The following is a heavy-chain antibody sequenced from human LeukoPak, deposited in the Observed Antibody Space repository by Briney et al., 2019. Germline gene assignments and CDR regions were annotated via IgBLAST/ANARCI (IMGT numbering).Heavy chain of an antibody. V-gene: IGHV1-18*01. Sequence: ASVKVSCKASGYTFSSYGISWVRQAPGQGLEWMGWISAYNGNTNYAQKFQGRVTMTEDTSTDTAYMELSSLRSEDTAVYYCATDVRGVTYFFDYWGQGTLVTVSS. CDR3: ATDVRGVTYFFDY. D-gene: IGHD3-10*02. CDR2: ISAYNGNT. CDR1: GYTFSSYG. J-gene: IGHJ4*02.